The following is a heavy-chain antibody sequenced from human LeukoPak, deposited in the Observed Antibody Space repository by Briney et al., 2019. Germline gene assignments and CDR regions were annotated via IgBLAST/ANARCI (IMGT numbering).Heavy chain of an antibody. Sequence: SETLSLTCAVFGGSFSDYYWSWIRQPPGKGLEWIGEIHHSGSTIYNPSLKSRVTISVDTSKNQFSLRLTSMTAADTAVYYCASGAYYVWGNYPWGQGTLVTVSS. CDR3: ASGAYYVWGNYP. CDR2: IHHSGST. V-gene: IGHV4-34*01. D-gene: IGHD3-16*01. J-gene: IGHJ5*02. CDR1: GGSFSDYY.